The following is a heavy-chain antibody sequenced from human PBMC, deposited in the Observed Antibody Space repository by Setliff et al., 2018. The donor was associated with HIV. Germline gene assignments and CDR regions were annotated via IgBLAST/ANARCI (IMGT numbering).Heavy chain of an antibody. CDR2: IIHSGGT. V-gene: IGHV4-34*01. J-gene: IGHJ4*02. D-gene: IGHD2-15*01. CDR3: ARGGLGVVGAIDY. CDR1: GGSFSGYY. Sequence: PSETLSLTCAVYGGSFSGYYWTWIRRPPGRGLEWIGEIIHSGGTNYNRSLKSRVTISVDTSKNQFSLNLSSVTAADTAVYYCARGGLGVVGAIDYWSQGTLVTVSS.